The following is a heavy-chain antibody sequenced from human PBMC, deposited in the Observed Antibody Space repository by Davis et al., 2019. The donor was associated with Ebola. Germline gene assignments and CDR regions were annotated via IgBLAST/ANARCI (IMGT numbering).Heavy chain of an antibody. CDR2: LGTSADT. CDR1: GFIFSSYV. V-gene: IGHV3-23*01. Sequence: GQSLKISCAASGFIFSSYVMSWVRQALGKGLEWVSTLGTSADTYYADSVKGRFTISRDNSKNTLYLQMNGLRVEDTAIYYCAKDTSNIWFDIWGQGTMVTVSS. D-gene: IGHD1-26*01. CDR3: AKDTSNIWFDI. J-gene: IGHJ3*02.